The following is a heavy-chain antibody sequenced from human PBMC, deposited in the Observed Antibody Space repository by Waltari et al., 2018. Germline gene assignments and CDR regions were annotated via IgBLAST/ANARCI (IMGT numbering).Heavy chain of an antibody. CDR3: ARDRGRGLYLDP. J-gene: IGHJ5*02. CDR2: VRLSGRT. V-gene: IGHV4-4*02. D-gene: IGHD2-15*01. Sequence: QLQLQESGPGLVKPSGPLSLTCGVSGGSMSSTDVWNWVRKPPGKGLEWRGQVRLSGRTNYNPSFASRVTVAVDTFNNQFSLTLTSATAADTAVYYCARDRGRGLYLDPWGPGTLVTVSP. CDR1: GGSMSSTDV.